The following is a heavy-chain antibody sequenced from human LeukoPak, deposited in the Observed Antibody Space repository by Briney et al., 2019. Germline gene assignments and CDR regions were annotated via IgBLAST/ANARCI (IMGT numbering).Heavy chain of an antibody. Sequence: SETLSLTCAVSGYSISSGYYWGWIRQPPVKGLEWIGSIYHSGSTYYNPSLKSRVTISVDTSKNQFSLKLSSVTAADTAVYYCARGSADDFWSGYSPNWFDPWGQGTLVTVSS. J-gene: IGHJ5*02. V-gene: IGHV4-38-2*01. CDR1: GYSISSGYY. CDR2: IYHSGST. D-gene: IGHD3-3*01. CDR3: ARGSADDFWSGYSPNWFDP.